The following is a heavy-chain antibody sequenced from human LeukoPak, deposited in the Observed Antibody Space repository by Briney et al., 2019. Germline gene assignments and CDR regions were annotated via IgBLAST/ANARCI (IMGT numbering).Heavy chain of an antibody. V-gene: IGHV4-61*02. CDR3: AREVKGYYDSSGSENFDY. Sequence: SQTLSLTCTVSGGSISSGSYYWSWIRQPAGKGLEWIGRIYTSGSTNYNPSLKSRVTISVDTSKNQFSLKLSSVTAADTAVYYCAREVKGYYDSSGSENFDYWRQGTLVTVSS. D-gene: IGHD3-22*01. CDR1: GGSISSGSYY. CDR2: IYTSGST. J-gene: IGHJ4*02.